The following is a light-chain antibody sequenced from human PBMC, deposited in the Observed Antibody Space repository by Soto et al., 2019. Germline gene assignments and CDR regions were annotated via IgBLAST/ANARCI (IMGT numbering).Light chain of an antibody. CDR3: QQFSSYPLT. Sequence: EFVLTQSPGTLSLSPGEGATLSCRASQTVRNNYLAWYQQKPGQAPRLLIYDASSRATGIPDRFSGGGSGTDFTLTISRLEPEDFAVYYCQQFSSYPLTFGGGTMVAIK. CDR1: QTVRNNY. V-gene: IGKV3-20*01. J-gene: IGKJ4*01. CDR2: DAS.